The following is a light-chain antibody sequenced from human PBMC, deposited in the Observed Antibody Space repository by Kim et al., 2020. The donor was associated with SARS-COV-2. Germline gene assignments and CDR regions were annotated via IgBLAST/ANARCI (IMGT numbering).Light chain of an antibody. J-gene: IGKJ2*02. CDR3: QQCYTTPWT. CDR2: AAS. CDR1: QPISNY. V-gene: IGKV1-39*01. Sequence: ASVGDRVTITCRTSQPISNYLNWYQQIPGKAPKLLLYAASSLQSGVPSRFSGSGSGTDFTLTLSSLQPEDSATYFCQQCYTTPWTFGQGTKLEI.